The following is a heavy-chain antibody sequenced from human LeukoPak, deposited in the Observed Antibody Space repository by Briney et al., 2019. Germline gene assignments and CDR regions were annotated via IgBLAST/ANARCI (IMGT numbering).Heavy chain of an antibody. D-gene: IGHD3-22*01. CDR2: IKQDGSEK. CDR3: ARTTSLISSGYLLCDAFDI. V-gene: IGHV3-7*01. CDR1: GFTFSSYW. J-gene: IGHJ3*02. Sequence: GGSLRLSCAASGFTFSSYWMSWVRQAPRKGLEWVANIKQDGSEKYYVDSVKGRFTISRDNAKNSLYLQMNSLRAEDTAVYYCARTTSLISSGYLLCDAFDIWGRGTMVTVSS.